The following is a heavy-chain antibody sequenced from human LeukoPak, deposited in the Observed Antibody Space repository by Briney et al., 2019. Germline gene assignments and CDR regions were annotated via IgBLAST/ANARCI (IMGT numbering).Heavy chain of an antibody. Sequence: GGSLRLSCAASGFTFSRSAMTWVRQGPGTGLEFVASIIYSGGATFYADSVKARFTISRDNSKNTLYLQMNSLRAEDTALYYCAKDGLYYDGSEHVYYFDSWGQGTLVTVSS. D-gene: IGHD3-22*01. CDR2: IIYSGGAT. CDR1: GFTFSRSA. J-gene: IGHJ4*02. V-gene: IGHV3-23*01. CDR3: AKDGLYYDGSEHVYYFDS.